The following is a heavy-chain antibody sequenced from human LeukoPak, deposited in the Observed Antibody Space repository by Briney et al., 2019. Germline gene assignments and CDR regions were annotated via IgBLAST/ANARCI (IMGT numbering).Heavy chain of an antibody. CDR2: ISGSGGST. J-gene: IGHJ3*01. D-gene: IGHD3-16*01. V-gene: IGHV3-23*01. Sequence: GGSLRLSCAASGFTFSSYGMSWVRQAPGKGLEWVSAISGSGGSTYYADSVKGRFTISRDNSKNTPYLQMNSLRAEDTAVYYCARDFLHLGGWGQGTMVTVSP. CDR3: ARDFLHLGG. CDR1: GFTFSSYG.